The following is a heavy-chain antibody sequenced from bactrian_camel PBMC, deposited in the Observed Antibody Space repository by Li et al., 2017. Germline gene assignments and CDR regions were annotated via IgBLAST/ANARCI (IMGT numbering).Heavy chain of an antibody. CDR1: GYTYSRSNYC. CDR3: AANNAPPRCYQRSWSGGSDFIH. CDR2: IYTGGGTA. V-gene: IGHV3S25*01. D-gene: IGHD1*01. Sequence: LSCVTSGYTYSRSNYCMAWFRQAPGKEREGVGVIYTGGGTAVYADSVKDRFTISQDNAKSTVYLQMNNLQPGDTAVYYCAANNAPPRCYQRSWSGGSDFIHWGRGTQVTVS. J-gene: IGHJ4*01.